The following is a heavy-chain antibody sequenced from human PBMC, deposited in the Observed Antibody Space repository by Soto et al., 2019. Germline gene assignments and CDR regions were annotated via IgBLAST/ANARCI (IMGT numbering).Heavy chain of an antibody. J-gene: IGHJ4*02. CDR2: ISYDERTT. Sequence: PGGSLRLSCAASGFTFSNYWMHWIRQAPGKGLVWVSRISYDERTTTYADSVKGRFTISRDNAKNTVFLEMKSLRAEDTAVYYCARGGESHAHPPDHWGQGTLVTVSS. CDR3: ARGGESHAHPPDH. D-gene: IGHD2-21*01. V-gene: IGHV3-74*01. CDR1: GFTFSNYW.